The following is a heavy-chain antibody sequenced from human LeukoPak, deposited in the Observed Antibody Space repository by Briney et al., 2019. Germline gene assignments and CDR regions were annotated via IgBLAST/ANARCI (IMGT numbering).Heavy chain of an antibody. V-gene: IGHV3-9*03. J-gene: IGHJ3*02. D-gene: IGHD6-13*01. CDR1: GFTFDDYA. CDR3: AKEAIIASAFDI. CDR2: ISWNSGSI. Sequence: PGGFLRLSCAASGFTFDDYAMHWVRQAPGQGLEWVSGISWNSGSIGYADSVKGRFTISRDKAKNSLYLQMNSLRAEDMALYYCAKEAIIASAFDIWGQGTMVTVSS.